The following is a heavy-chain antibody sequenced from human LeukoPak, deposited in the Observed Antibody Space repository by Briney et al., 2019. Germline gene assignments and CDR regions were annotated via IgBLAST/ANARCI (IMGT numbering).Heavy chain of an antibody. V-gene: IGHV1-18*01. Sequence: ASVKVSCKASGYTFTSYGISWVRQAPGQGLEWMGWISAYNGNTNYAQKLQGRVTMTTDTSTSTAYMELSSLRSEDTAAYYCARASNSGSFPDLGAFDIWGQGTMVTVSS. CDR3: ARASNSGSFPDLGAFDI. J-gene: IGHJ3*02. D-gene: IGHD1-26*01. CDR1: GYTFTSYG. CDR2: ISAYNGNT.